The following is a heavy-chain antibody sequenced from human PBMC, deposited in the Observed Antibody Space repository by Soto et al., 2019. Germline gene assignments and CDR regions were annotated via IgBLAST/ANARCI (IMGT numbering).Heavy chain of an antibody. Sequence: PSETLPLTCAVYGGPSRGYYRSWIPQPPGKGLEWIGEISHSGSTNYNPSLKSRVTISVDTFKNQFSLKLSSVTAADTAVYYCARLMVRETYGDYYYGMDVWGQGTTVTVPS. CDR3: ARLMVRETYGDYYYGMDV. D-gene: IGHD3-10*01. V-gene: IGHV4-34*01. CDR2: ISHSGST. J-gene: IGHJ6*02. CDR1: GGPSRGYY.